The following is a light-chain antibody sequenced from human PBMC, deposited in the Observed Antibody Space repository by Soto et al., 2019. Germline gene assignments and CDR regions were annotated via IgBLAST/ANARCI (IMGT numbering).Light chain of an antibody. CDR2: AAS. J-gene: IGKJ1*01. V-gene: IGKV1-6*01. Sequence: SLSASVGDRVAISCRASQDIRNTLAWYQQKPGEAPKLLIFAASNLQSGVPSRFSGSGSVTDFTLAITGLQPEDFATYYCLQYYNFSWTFGQGTKVDIK. CDR1: QDIRNT. CDR3: LQYYNFSWT.